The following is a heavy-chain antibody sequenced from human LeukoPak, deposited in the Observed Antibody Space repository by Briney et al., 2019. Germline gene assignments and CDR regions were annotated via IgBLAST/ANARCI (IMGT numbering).Heavy chain of an antibody. CDR2: ISYDGSNK. CDR3: ARGPGVVAHFDY. CDR1: GFTFSSYA. D-gene: IGHD3-3*01. V-gene: IGHV3-30*01. J-gene: IGHJ4*02. Sequence: GGSLRLSCAASGFTFSSYAMHWVRQAPGKGLEWVAVISYDGSNKYYADSVKGRFTISRDNSKNTLYLQMNSLRAEDTAVYYCARGPGVVAHFDYWGQGTLVTVSS.